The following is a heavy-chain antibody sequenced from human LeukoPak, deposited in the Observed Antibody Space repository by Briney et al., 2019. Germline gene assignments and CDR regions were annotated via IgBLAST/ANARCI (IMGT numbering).Heavy chain of an antibody. CDR1: GFTFSSYA. D-gene: IGHD6-19*01. Sequence: GGSLRLSCVASGFTFSSYAMSWVRQAPGKGLEWVSGISGSGGSTYYADSVKGRFTISRDNSKNTLYLQMNSLRAEDTAVYYCAKIRLAVAGPKGFDPWGQGTLVTVSS. CDR2: ISGSGGST. CDR3: AKIRLAVAGPKGFDP. J-gene: IGHJ5*02. V-gene: IGHV3-23*01.